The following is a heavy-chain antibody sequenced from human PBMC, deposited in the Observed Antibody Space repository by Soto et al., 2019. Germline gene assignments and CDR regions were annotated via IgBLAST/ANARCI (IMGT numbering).Heavy chain of an antibody. Sequence: EVQLLESGGGLVQPGGSLRLSCAASGFTFSSYAMSWVRQAPGKGLEWVSAISGSGGSTYYADSVKGRFTISRDNSKNTLYLQMNSLRAEDTAVYYCAKDIDGYCIGGSCYHLVYWGQGTLVTVSS. CDR1: GFTFSSYA. CDR3: AKDIDGYCIGGSCYHLVY. D-gene: IGHD2-15*01. CDR2: ISGSGGST. J-gene: IGHJ4*02. V-gene: IGHV3-23*01.